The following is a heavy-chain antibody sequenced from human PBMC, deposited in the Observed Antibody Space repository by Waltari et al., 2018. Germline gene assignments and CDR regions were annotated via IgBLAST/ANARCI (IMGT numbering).Heavy chain of an antibody. CDR3: VKDGTGGSGSYIDWWFDF. D-gene: IGHD3-10*01. Sequence: EVQLLQSGAELKEPGTTVRISCKVSGYTFSDYYIHWVQQAPGKGLRWMGLVDPEDGETIYADNFQGRVTISADTSTDTAFMELSSLRSEDTAIYYCVKDGTGGSGSYIDWWFDFWGRGTLVSVSS. J-gene: IGHJ2*01. V-gene: IGHV1-69-2*01. CDR2: VDPEDGET. CDR1: GYTFSDYY.